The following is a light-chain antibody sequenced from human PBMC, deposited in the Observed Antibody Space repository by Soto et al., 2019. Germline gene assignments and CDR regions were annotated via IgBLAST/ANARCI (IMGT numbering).Light chain of an antibody. CDR2: DAS. CDR3: QQRSNWPLP. Sequence: EIVLTQSPATLSLSPGERATLSCRASQSVSSYLTWYQQKPGQAPRLLIYDASNRATGIPARFSGSGSGTDFTLTISSLEPEDFAVYYCQQRSNWPLPFGGVTNEEIK. V-gene: IGKV3-11*01. J-gene: IGKJ4*01. CDR1: QSVSSY.